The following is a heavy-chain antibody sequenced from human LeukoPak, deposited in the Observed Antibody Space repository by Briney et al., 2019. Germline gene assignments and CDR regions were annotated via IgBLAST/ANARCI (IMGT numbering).Heavy chain of an antibody. CDR1: GGSISSYY. Sequence: PSETLFLTCTVSGGSISSYYWSWIRQPPGKGLEWIGYIYYSGSTNYNPSLKSRVTISVDTSKNQFSLKLSSVTAADTAVYYCARKEPGYSSSWYDYWGQGTLVTVSS. J-gene: IGHJ4*02. D-gene: IGHD6-13*01. CDR2: IYYSGST. CDR3: ARKEPGYSSSWYDY. V-gene: IGHV4-59*08.